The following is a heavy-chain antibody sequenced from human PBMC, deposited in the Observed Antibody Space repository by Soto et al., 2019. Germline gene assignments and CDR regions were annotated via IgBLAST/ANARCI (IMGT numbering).Heavy chain of an antibody. J-gene: IGHJ6*02. CDR1: GFTFSSYS. CDR3: ARPITGTTSFSPVTYYYYGMDV. D-gene: IGHD1-7*01. Sequence: GGSLRLSCAASGFTFSSYSMNWVRQAPGKGLEWVSSISSSSSYIYYADSVKGRFTISRDNAKNSLYLQMNSLRAEDTAVYYCARPITGTTSFSPVTYYYYGMDVWGQGTTVTVSS. V-gene: IGHV3-21*01. CDR2: ISSSSSYI.